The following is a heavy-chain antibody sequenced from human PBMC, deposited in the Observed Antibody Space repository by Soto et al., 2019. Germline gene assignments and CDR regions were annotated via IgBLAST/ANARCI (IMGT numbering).Heavy chain of an antibody. Sequence: SETLSLTCTVSGGSISSGGYYWSWIRQHPGKGLEWIGYIYYSGSTYYNPSLKSRVTISVDTSKNQFSLKLSSVTAADTAVYYCARDLGYGDYLRYFDLWGRGNLVTVSS. V-gene: IGHV4-31*03. D-gene: IGHD4-17*01. J-gene: IGHJ2*01. CDR3: ARDLGYGDYLRYFDL. CDR1: GGSISSGGYY. CDR2: IYYSGST.